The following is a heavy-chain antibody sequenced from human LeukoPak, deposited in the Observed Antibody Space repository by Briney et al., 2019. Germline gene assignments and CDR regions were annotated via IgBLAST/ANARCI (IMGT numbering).Heavy chain of an antibody. Sequence: GGSLRLSCAASGFTFRNHGRSWVRQAPGKGLEWVSGIIGAGDSTFYADPVKGRFTISRDNSRNTLYLHMNSLRVDDPAVYYCASLYNDYGDYWGQGALVTVSS. V-gene: IGHV3-23*01. CDR2: IIGAGDST. CDR1: GFTFRNHG. J-gene: IGHJ4*02. CDR3: ASLYNDYGDY. D-gene: IGHD5-24*01.